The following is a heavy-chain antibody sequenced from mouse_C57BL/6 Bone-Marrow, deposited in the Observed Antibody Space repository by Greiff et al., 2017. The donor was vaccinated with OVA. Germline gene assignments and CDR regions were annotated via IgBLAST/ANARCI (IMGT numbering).Heavy chain of an antibody. V-gene: IGHV5-9-1*02. Sequence: EVQVVESGEGLVKPGGSLKLSCAASGFTFSSYAMSWVRQTPEKRLEWVAYISSGGDYIYYADTVKGRFTISRDNARNTLYLQMSSLKSEDTAMYYCTREFITTVVAHWYFDVWGTGTTVTVSS. CDR2: ISSGGDYI. D-gene: IGHD1-1*01. J-gene: IGHJ1*03. CDR1: GFTFSSYA. CDR3: TREFITTVVAHWYFDV.